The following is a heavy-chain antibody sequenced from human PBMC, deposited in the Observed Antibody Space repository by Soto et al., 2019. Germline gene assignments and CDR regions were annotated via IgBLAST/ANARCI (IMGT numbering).Heavy chain of an antibody. CDR2: LSDSGANT. V-gene: IGHV3-23*01. Sequence: EVQLLESGGRLIHPGGSLRLSCAASGFTFNSHAMTWVRQAPGKGLEWVSTLSDSGANTYYADSVKGRFTISRDNSQNTLYPQMNSLRAEDTAVYYCAKERGYSYGPGPQFDTCGQGTLVIVSS. J-gene: IGHJ5*02. CDR3: AKERGYSYGPGPQFDT. CDR1: GFTFNSHA. D-gene: IGHD5-18*01.